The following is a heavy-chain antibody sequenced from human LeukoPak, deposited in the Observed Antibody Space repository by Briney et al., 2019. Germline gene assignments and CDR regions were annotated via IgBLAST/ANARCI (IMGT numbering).Heavy chain of an antibody. D-gene: IGHD3-10*01. V-gene: IGHV3-23*01. CDR1: GFTFSSFG. J-gene: IGHJ4*02. CDR2: FGISGSR. Sequence: GGSLRLSCAASGFTFSSFGRGWLRQAPGKSLEWVSTFGISGSRYFADSVKGRFTISSVTSKNTLYLQMDSLRAEDTAVYYCARSGPYYFDYWGQGTLVTVSS. CDR3: ARSGPYYFDY.